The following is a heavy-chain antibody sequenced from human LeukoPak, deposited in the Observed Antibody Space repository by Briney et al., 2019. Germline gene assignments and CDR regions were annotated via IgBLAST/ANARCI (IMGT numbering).Heavy chain of an antibody. D-gene: IGHD3-22*01. CDR2: VSTYNGNT. CDR3: ARAGPMAGGYYLLDY. CDR1: GYTFTQYG. V-gene: IGHV1-18*01. Sequence: GASVKVSCRTSGYTFTQYGISWVRQVPGQGLEWLGWVSTYNGNTNYAQKLQGRVTITLDTSTRTAYMELRSLRSDDTAVYYCARAGPMAGGYYLLDYWGQGTLVTVSS. J-gene: IGHJ4*02.